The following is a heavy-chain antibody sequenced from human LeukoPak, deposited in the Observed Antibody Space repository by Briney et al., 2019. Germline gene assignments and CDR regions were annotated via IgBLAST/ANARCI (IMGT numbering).Heavy chain of an antibody. CDR1: GGSISSYY. D-gene: IGHD3-16*01. CDR3: ARSRSRLGEFDH. Sequence: SETLPLTCTVSGGSISSYYWSWIRQPPGKGLEWIGYIYYSGSTNYNPSLKSRVTISVDTSKNQFSLKLSSVTAADTAVYYCARSRSRLGEFDHWGQGTLVTVSS. J-gene: IGHJ5*02. V-gene: IGHV4-59*01. CDR2: IYYSGST.